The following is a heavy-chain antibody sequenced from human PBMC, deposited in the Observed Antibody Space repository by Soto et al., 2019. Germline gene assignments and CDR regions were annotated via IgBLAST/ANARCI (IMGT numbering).Heavy chain of an antibody. CDR1: GGSISSGDYY. V-gene: IGHV4-30-4*01. CDR3: ALAAAGTDYYYYGMDV. D-gene: IGHD6-13*01. Sequence: QVQLQESGPGLVKPSQTLSLTCTVSGGSISSGDYYWSWIRQPPGKGLEWIGYIYYSGSTYYNPSLKSRVTISVDTSKNQFSLKLSSVTAADTAVYYCALAAAGTDYYYYGMDVWGQGTTVTVSS. J-gene: IGHJ6*02. CDR2: IYYSGST.